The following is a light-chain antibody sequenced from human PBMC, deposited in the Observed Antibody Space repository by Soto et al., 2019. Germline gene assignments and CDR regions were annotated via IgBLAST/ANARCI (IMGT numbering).Light chain of an antibody. J-gene: IGKJ5*01. Sequence: EIVLTQSPATLSLSPGERATLSCRASQSIGRFLAWYQHKPGQAPRLLIYDASNRATGIPARFSASGSETDFTLTISSLEPEDFAVYYCQQYHSSPSITFGQGTRLEIK. CDR3: QQYHSSPSIT. CDR1: QSIGRF. V-gene: IGKV3-11*01. CDR2: DAS.